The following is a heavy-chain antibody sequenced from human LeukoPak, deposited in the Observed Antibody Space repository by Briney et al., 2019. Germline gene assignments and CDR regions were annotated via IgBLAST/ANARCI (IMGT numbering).Heavy chain of an antibody. D-gene: IGHD3-10*02. CDR1: GFTFSSYS. J-gene: IGHJ3*02. CDR3: AKARVVRWVAKAPDAFDI. CDR2: ISWNSGSI. Sequence: PGGSLRLSCAASGFTFSSYSMNWVRQAPGKGLEWVSGISWNSGSIGYADSVKGRFTISRDNAKNSLYLQMNSLRAEDMALYYCAKARVVRWVAKAPDAFDIWGQGTMVTVSS. V-gene: IGHV3-9*03.